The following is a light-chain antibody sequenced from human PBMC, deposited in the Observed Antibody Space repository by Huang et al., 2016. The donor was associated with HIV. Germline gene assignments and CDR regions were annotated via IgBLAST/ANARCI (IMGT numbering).Light chain of an antibody. J-gene: IGKJ1*01. CDR1: QSIGNY. CDR3: QQSYNSWT. Sequence: DIQMTQSPSSLSASVGDRVTVTCRASQSIGNYLNWYQQKPGKAPKRLIYGASSLQSGVPSRFRGSGSGTVFILSITSLQPEDFATYYCQQSYNSWTFGQGTKVDIK. V-gene: IGKV1-39*01. CDR2: GAS.